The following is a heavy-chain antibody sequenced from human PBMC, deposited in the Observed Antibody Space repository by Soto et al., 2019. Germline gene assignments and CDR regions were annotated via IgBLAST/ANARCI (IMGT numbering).Heavy chain of an antibody. CDR1: GGTISSWY. CDR3: ASQHYYDSSGYYVVD. J-gene: IGHJ4*02. CDR2: IYYSGST. Sequence: SETLSLTCTVSGGTISSWYWSWIRQPPGKGLEWIGYIYYSGSTNCNPSLKSRVTISVDTSKNQFSLKLSSVTAADTAVYYCASQHYYDSSGYYVVDWGQGTLVTVSS. D-gene: IGHD3-22*01. V-gene: IGHV4-59*08.